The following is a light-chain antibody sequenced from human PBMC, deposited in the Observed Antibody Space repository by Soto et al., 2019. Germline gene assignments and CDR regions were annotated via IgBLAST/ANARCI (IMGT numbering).Light chain of an antibody. Sequence: QSVLTQPASVSGSPGQSITISCTGTSSDIGSHDYVSWYQHHPGKAPKLIIYEVTNRPSGVSDRFSGSKSGSTASLTISGLQAEDEADYHCTSYTSNTALVFGTGTKVT. J-gene: IGLJ1*01. V-gene: IGLV2-14*01. CDR2: EVT. CDR1: SSDIGSHDY. CDR3: TSYTSNTALV.